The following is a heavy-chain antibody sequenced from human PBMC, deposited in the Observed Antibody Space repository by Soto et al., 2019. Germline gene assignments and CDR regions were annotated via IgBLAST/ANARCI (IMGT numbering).Heavy chain of an antibody. J-gene: IGHJ5*02. CDR1: GGSISTGGYY. CDR3: ARSVFP. Sequence: QVQLQESGPGLVKPSQTLSLTCTVSGGSISTGGYYWNWIRQHPGKGLEWIGYFYYSGSTYYNPSLKSRVTISVNASKNQFSLKLSSGTAADTDVYYCARSVFPWGQGTLVTVSS. V-gene: IGHV4-31*03. CDR2: FYYSGST.